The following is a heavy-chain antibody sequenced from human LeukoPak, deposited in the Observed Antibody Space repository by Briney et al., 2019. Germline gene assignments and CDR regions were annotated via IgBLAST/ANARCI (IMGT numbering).Heavy chain of an antibody. V-gene: IGHV3-23*01. J-gene: IGHJ6*04. D-gene: IGHD3-10*02. CDR3: AELGITMIGGV. Sequence: GGSLRLSCAASGFTFSSYGMSWVRQAPGKGLEWVSAISGSGGNTYYADSVKGRFTISRDNSKNTLYLQMNSLRAEDTAVYYCAELGITMIGGVWGKGTTVTISS. CDR2: ISGSGGNT. CDR1: GFTFSSYG.